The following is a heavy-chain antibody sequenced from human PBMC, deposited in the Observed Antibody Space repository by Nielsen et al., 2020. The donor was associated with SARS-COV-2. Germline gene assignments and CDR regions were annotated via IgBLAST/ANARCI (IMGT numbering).Heavy chain of an antibody. J-gene: IGHJ4*02. D-gene: IGHD5-12*01. CDR2: INHSGST. Sequence: SETLSLTCAVYGGSFSGYYWSWIRQPPGKGLEWIGEINHSGSTNYNPSLKSRVTISVDTSKNQFPLKLSSVTAADTAVYYCARGQVATQFDYWGQGTLVTVSS. CDR3: ARGQVATQFDY. CDR1: GGSFSGYY. V-gene: IGHV4-34*01.